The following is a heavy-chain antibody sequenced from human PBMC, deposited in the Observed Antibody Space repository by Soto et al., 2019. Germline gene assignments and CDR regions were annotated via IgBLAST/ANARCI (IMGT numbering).Heavy chain of an antibody. V-gene: IGHV1-58*01. CDR2: IVVGSGNT. D-gene: IGHD5-18*01. CDR1: GFTFTSSA. Sequence: SVKVSCKASGFTFTSSAVQWVRQARGQRLEWIGWIVVGSGNTNYAQKFQERVTITRDMSASTAYMELSSLRSEDTAVYYCAADPVDTAMVTIYYYYYGMDVWGQGTTVTVSS. CDR3: AADPVDTAMVTIYYYYYGMDV. J-gene: IGHJ6*02.